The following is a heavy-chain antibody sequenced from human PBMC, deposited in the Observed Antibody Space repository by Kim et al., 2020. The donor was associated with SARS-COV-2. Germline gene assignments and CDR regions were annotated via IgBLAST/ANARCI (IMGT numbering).Heavy chain of an antibody. CDR3: ARSPDIVATISLDY. J-gene: IGHJ4*02. CDR1: GYTFTSYA. V-gene: IGHV1-3*01. D-gene: IGHD5-12*01. CDR2: INAGNGNT. Sequence: ASVKVSCKASGYTFTSYAMHWVRQAPGQRLEWMGWINAGNGNTKYSQKFQGRVTITRDTSASTAYMALSSLRSEDTAVYYCARSPDIVATISLDYWGQGTLVTVSS.